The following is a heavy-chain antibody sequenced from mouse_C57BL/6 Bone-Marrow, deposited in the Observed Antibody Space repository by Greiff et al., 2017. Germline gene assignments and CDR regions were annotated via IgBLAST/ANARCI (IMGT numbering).Heavy chain of an antibody. J-gene: IGHJ2*01. D-gene: IGHD1-1*01. CDR2: IDPEDGET. Sequence: VPVKQSGAELVKPGASVKLSCTASGFNIKDYYIHWVKQRTEQGLEWIGRIDPEDGETKYAPKFQDKATITADTSSNTAYLQLSSLTSEDTAVYYCTRSLIYYGTNYWGQGTTLTVSS. CDR1: GFNIKDYY. CDR3: TRSLIYYGTNY. V-gene: IGHV14-2*01.